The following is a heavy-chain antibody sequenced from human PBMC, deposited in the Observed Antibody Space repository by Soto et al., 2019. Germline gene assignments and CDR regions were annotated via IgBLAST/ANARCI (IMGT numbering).Heavy chain of an antibody. Sequence: QVQLVQSGAEVKKPGASVKVSCKASGYTFTSYGISWVRQAPGQGLEWMGWISAYNGNTNYSQKLQGRVTMTTDTSTSTAYMELRSLRSDDTAVYYCARDLNVEPPRNNWFDPWGQGTLVTVSS. CDR1: GYTFTSYG. D-gene: IGHD1-1*01. J-gene: IGHJ5*02. CDR3: ARDLNVEPPRNNWFDP. V-gene: IGHV1-18*01. CDR2: ISAYNGNT.